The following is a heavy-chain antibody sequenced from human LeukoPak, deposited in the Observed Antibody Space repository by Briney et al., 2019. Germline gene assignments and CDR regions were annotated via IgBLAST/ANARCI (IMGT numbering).Heavy chain of an antibody. J-gene: IGHJ4*02. V-gene: IGHV3-11*03. D-gene: IGHD6-13*01. CDR2: ISSIGGYT. CDR3: ASPAAGTNSDF. CDR1: GFTFSDYY. Sequence: GGSLRLSCAASGFTFSDYYMSWIRQAPGKGLEWVSYISSIGGYTSYADSVKGRFTISRDSAKNSLYLQMNSLRAEDTAMYYCASPAAGTNSDFWGQGTLVTVSS.